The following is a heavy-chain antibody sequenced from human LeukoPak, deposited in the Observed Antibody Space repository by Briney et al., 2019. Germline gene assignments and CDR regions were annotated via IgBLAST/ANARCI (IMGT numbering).Heavy chain of an antibody. CDR1: GVSFSGYY. J-gene: IGHJ6*03. CDR2: INHSGST. D-gene: IGHD3-3*01. V-gene: IGHV4-34*01. CDR3: ARARYDFWSGLDYYYYMDV. Sequence: SETLSLTCAVYGVSFSGYYWSWIRQPPGKGLEWIGEINHSGSTNYNPSLKSRVTISVDTSKNQFSLKLSSVTAADTAVYYCARARYDFWSGLDYYYYMDVWGKGTTVTVSS.